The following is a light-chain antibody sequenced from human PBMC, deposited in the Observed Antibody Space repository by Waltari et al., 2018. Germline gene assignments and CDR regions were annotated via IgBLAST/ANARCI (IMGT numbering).Light chain of an antibody. Sequence: EIVLTQSPATLSLSPGETATPSCRASQRVSSYLAWYHPKPGQAPRLLIYDASNRANGIPARLSGSGSGTDFTLTISSLEPEDFAVYYCQQRSNWPPELTFGGGTKVEIK. CDR2: DAS. V-gene: IGKV3-11*01. J-gene: IGKJ4*01. CDR1: QRVSSY. CDR3: QQRSNWPPELT.